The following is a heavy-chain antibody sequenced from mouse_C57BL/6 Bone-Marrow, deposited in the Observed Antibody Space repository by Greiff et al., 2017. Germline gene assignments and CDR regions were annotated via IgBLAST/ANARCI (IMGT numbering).Heavy chain of an antibody. Sequence: VQLKESGGDLVKPGGSLKLSCAASGFTFSSYGMSWVRQTPDKRLEWVATISSGGSYTYYPDSVKGRFTISRDNAKNTLYLQMSSLKSEDTAMYYCARHNYSNHWYFDVWGTGTTVTVSS. D-gene: IGHD2-5*01. CDR3: ARHNYSNHWYFDV. CDR1: GFTFSSYG. V-gene: IGHV5-6*01. J-gene: IGHJ1*03. CDR2: ISSGGSYT.